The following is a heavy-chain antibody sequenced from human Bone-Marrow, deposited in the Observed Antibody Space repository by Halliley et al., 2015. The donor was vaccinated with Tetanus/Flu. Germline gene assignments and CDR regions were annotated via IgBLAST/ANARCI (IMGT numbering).Heavy chain of an antibody. V-gene: IGHV3-72*01. D-gene: IGHD7-27*01. Sequence: CAASGFTFSDHYMDWVRQAPGKGLEWVGRSRNKANSYTTEYAASVKGRFTISRDDSKNSVHLQMNSLKTEDTAAYYCARTALTANWGQGTLVTVSS. CDR2: SRNKANSYTT. J-gene: IGHJ4*02. CDR3: ARTALTAN. CDR1: GFTFSDHY.